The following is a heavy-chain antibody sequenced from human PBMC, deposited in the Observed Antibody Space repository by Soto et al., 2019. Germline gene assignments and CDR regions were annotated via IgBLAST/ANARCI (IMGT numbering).Heavy chain of an antibody. D-gene: IGHD3-10*01. CDR1: GGSITSGNSYS. CDR2: ISHTGST. CDR3: ARAVAPYFGTWFDT. V-gene: IGHV4-30-2*01. J-gene: IGHJ5*02. Sequence: SETLSLTCAVSGGSITSGNSYSWSWIRQPPGKGLEWIGSISHTGSTSYNPSLKSRLTMSVDKSKNQFSLRLSSVTAADMAVYYCARAVAPYFGTWFDTWGQGILVTVSS.